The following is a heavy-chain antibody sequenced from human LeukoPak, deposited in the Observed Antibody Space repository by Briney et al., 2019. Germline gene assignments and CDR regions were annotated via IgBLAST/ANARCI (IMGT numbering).Heavy chain of an antibody. CDR2: ISHTGST. D-gene: IGHD2-21*01. CDR1: NGPITSTKW. J-gene: IGHJ3*02. Sequence: SETLSLTCTVSNGPITSTKWWSWVRQPPGKGQEWSGEISHTGSTNYNPSFNSRVAMSVDKSKNQFSLNLKSVTAADTALYYRASSSLVVVVTYGFDIWGRGTAATVSS. V-gene: IGHV4-4*02. CDR3: ASSSLVVVVTYGFDI.